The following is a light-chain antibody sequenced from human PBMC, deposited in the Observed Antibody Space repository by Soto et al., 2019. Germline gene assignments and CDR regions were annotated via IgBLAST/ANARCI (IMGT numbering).Light chain of an antibody. V-gene: IGKV1-33*01. CDR2: DAS. Sequence: IQMTQSPSSLSASVGDRVPITCQASQDINKNLIWYQQKPGKAPKLLIYDASDLETGVPSRFSGSGSGTGFTFTISSLQPEDFATYYCQQYESLPLAFGQGTRLEIK. J-gene: IGKJ5*01. CDR1: QDINKN. CDR3: QQYESLPLA.